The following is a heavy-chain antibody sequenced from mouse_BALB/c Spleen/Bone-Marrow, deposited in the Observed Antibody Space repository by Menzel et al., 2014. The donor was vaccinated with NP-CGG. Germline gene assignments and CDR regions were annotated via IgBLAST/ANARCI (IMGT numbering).Heavy chain of an antibody. CDR3: TVSLTLYYFDY. V-gene: IGHV1-5*01. Sequence: EVKLVESGTVLVRPGAFVKMSCKASGYSFTSYWMHWVKQRPGQGLEWIGAIYPGNSNTNYNQKFKGKAKLTAVTSASTAYMEFSSLTNEDSAVYYCTVSLTLYYFDYWGQGTTLTVSS. J-gene: IGHJ2*01. CDR1: GYSFTSYW. D-gene: IGHD5-1*01. CDR2: IYPGNSNT.